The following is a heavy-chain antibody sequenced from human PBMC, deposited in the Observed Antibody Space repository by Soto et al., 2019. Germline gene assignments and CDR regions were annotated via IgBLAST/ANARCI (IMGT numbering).Heavy chain of an antibody. V-gene: IGHV1-69*01. J-gene: IGHJ4*02. CDR2: IIPIFGTA. CDR1: GGTFSSYA. D-gene: IGHD3-22*01. Sequence: QVQLVQSGAEVKKPGSSVKVSCKASGGTFSSYAISWVRQAPGQGLEWMGGIIPIFGTANYAQKFQGRVTITADESTSTAYMELSSLRSEDTAVYYCARGKPYYYDSSGYYSGVYWGQGTPVTVSS. CDR3: ARGKPYYYDSSGYYSGVY.